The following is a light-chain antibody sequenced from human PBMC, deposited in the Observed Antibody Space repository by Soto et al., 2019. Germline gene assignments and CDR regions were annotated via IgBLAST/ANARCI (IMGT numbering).Light chain of an antibody. J-gene: IGKJ2*01. CDR1: QDISNY. V-gene: IGKV1-33*01. Sequence: DIQMTQSPSSLSASVGDRVTITCQASQDISNYLNWYQQKPRKAPKLLIYDASNLETRVPSRFSGSGSGTDFTFTISSLQPEDIATYYCQQYDNLPYTFGQWTKLEIK. CDR3: QQYDNLPYT. CDR2: DAS.